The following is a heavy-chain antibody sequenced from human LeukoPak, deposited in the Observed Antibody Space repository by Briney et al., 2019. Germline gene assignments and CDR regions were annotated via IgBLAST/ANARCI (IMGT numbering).Heavy chain of an antibody. Sequence: GGSLRLSCAASGFTFSSYWMHWVRQAPGKGLVWVSRINSDGSSTSYADSVKGRFTISRDNAKNTLYLQMNSLRAEDTAVYYCARVDTPYDILTGYYLDYWGQGTLVTVSS. CDR1: GFTFSSYW. J-gene: IGHJ4*02. CDR2: INSDGSST. V-gene: IGHV3-74*01. D-gene: IGHD3-9*01. CDR3: ARVDTPYDILTGYYLDY.